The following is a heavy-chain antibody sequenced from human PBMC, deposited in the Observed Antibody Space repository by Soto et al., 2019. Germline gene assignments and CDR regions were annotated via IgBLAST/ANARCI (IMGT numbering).Heavy chain of an antibody. V-gene: IGHV1-69*13. Sequence: ASVKVSCKASGGTFSSYAISWVRQAPGQGLEWMGGIIPIFGTANYAQKFQGRVTITADESTSTAYMELSSLRSEDTAVYYCARDKMDYYGSGSYYPLFGYYYYYGMDVWGQGTTVTVSS. D-gene: IGHD3-10*01. CDR3: ARDKMDYYGSGSYYPLFGYYYYYGMDV. CDR1: GGTFSSYA. J-gene: IGHJ6*02. CDR2: IIPIFGTA.